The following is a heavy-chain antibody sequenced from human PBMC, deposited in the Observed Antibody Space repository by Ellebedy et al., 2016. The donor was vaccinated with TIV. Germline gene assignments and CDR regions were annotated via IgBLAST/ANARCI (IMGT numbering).Heavy chain of an antibody. Sequence: PGGSLRLSCSASGFTFSDHYMSWIRQAPGKGLEWVSYVSGGSSFTKYADSVKGRFTISRDNARNSLYLEMNSLRTEDTAVYYCAREWVVGTAAAGRQDAFDIWGQGTMVTVSS. CDR2: VSGGSSFT. CDR1: GFTFSDHY. J-gene: IGHJ3*02. CDR3: AREWVVGTAAAGRQDAFDI. D-gene: IGHD6-13*01. V-gene: IGHV3-11*06.